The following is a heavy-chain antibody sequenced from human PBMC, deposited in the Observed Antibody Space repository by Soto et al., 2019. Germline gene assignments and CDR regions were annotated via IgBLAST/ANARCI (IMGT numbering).Heavy chain of an antibody. V-gene: IGHV4-30-4*01. CDR2: IYYSGST. Sequence: SETLSLTCTVSGGSISSGDYYWSWIRQPPGKGLEWIGYIYYSGSTYYNPSLKSRVTISVDTSKNQFSLKLSSVTAADTAVYYCARETSWTTVYYWGQGTLVTVSS. J-gene: IGHJ4*02. D-gene: IGHD4-17*01. CDR1: GGSISSGDYY. CDR3: ARETSWTTVYY.